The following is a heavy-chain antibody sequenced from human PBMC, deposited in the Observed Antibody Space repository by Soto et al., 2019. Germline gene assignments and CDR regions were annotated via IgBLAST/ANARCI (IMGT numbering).Heavy chain of an antibody. V-gene: IGHV4-61*01. CDR1: GDSVTSGNYY. CDR3: AMIPVDTYMIYLFDP. D-gene: IGHD3-16*01. J-gene: IGHJ5*01. Sequence: SETLSLTCTVSGDSVTSGNYYWSWIRQPPGKGLEWIGHIYYSGSTNYSPSLKSRVTISLDTSNNQFSLKVTSVTAADTAGYYCAMIPVDTYMIYLFDPWGQGTLVTLSS. CDR2: IYYSGST.